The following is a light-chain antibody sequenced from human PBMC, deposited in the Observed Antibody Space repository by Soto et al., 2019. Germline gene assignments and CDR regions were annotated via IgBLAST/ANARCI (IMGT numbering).Light chain of an antibody. J-gene: IGKJ5*01. CDR2: GAS. Sequence: EIVLYNAPPTLSVTQGERVTLSCRASQSVDINLAWYQQKPGQAPRLLIYGASSRATGIPDRFSGSGSGTDFSLTISRLEPGDFAVYYCQQRSNWPPITFGQGTRLEIK. V-gene: IGKV3D-20*02. CDR1: QSVDIN. CDR3: QQRSNWPPIT.